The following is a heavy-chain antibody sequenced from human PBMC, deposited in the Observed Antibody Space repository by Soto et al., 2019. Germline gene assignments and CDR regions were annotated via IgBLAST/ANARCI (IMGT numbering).Heavy chain of an antibody. CDR2: ISYDGSNK. V-gene: IGHV3-30*18. D-gene: IGHD5-18*01. CDR3: AKDGAIRGSGFERWYYFDY. CDR1: GFTFSSYG. Sequence: QVQLVESGGGVVQPGRSLRLSCAASGFTFSSYGMHWVRQAPGKGLEWVAVISYDGSNKYYADSVKGRFTISRDNSKNXLXXQMNSLRAEDTAVYYCAKDGAIRGSGFERWYYFDYWGQGTLVTVSS. J-gene: IGHJ4*02.